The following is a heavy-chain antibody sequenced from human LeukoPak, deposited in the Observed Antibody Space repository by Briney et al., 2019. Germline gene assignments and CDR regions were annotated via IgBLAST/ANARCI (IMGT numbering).Heavy chain of an antibody. CDR3: ARGGGLNTNFDY. D-gene: IGHD2-15*01. CDR2: TKPDGSAE. J-gene: IGHJ4*02. V-gene: IGHV3-7*01. Sequence: GGSLRPSCAASGFTFRNYWMGWVRQAPGKGLEWVANTKPDGSAEYYADSVRGRFTTSRDNANNLLYLQMNGLRAEDTAVYYCARGGGLNTNFDYWGQGTLVTVSP. CDR1: GFTFRNYW.